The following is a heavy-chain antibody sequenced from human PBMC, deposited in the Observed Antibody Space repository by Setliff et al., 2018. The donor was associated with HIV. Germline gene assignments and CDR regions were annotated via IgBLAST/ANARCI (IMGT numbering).Heavy chain of an antibody. CDR3: ARLIHTGLLYFDY. V-gene: IGHV4-4*09. Sequence: PSETLSLTCFVSGVSISGHFWGWIRQPPGKGLEWIGYIYTSGTTEYNPSLDSRVTISVDTSRDQFFLNLRSVTAADTALYFCARLIHTGLLYFDYWGLGMLVTAPQ. D-gene: IGHD2-8*02. J-gene: IGHJ4*02. CDR2: IYTSGTT. CDR1: GVSISGHF.